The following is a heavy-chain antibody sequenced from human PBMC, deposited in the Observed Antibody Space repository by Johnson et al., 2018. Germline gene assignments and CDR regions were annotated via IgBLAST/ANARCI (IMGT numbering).Heavy chain of an antibody. J-gene: IGHJ1*01. CDR2: INHSGST. V-gene: IGHV4-34*01. D-gene: IGHD5-24*01. CDR3: ARDWEEMATITRYFQH. Sequence: QVQLVQWGAGLLKPSETLSLTCAVYGGSFSGYYWSWIRQPPGKGLEWIGEINHSGSTNYNPSLKSRVTISGDTSKNQFSLKPSSVTAADTAVYYCARDWEEMATITRYFQHWGQGTLVTVSS. CDR1: GGSFSGYY.